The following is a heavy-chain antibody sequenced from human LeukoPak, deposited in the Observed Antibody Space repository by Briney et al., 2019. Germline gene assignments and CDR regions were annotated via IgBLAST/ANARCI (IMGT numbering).Heavy chain of an antibody. Sequence: GSLRLSXXXXXFTFXSYAMSWVRQAPGKGLEWVSALSSSGGSTYYADSVKGRFTISREISKNTLYLQMDSLRDEDTAVYYCAKQRTGSCYSCFDYWGQGTLVTVSS. J-gene: IGHJ4*02. V-gene: IGHV3-23*01. CDR3: AKQRTGSCYSCFDY. CDR2: LSSSGGST. D-gene: IGHD2-15*01. CDR1: XFTFXSYA.